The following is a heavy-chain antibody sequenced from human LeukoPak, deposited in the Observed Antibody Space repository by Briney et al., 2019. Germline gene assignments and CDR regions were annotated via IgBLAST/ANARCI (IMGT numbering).Heavy chain of an antibody. CDR1: GYAFTSYS. CDR3: ARDGWRSKWELLGAFVDY. Sequence: ASVKVSCKASGYAFTSYSISWVRQAPGQGLEWMGWISAYNGNTNYAQKFQGRVTMTRDTSISTAYMELSRLRSDDTAVYYCARDGWRSKWELLGAFVDYWGQGTLVTVSS. CDR2: ISAYNGNT. V-gene: IGHV1-18*01. D-gene: IGHD1-26*01. J-gene: IGHJ4*02.